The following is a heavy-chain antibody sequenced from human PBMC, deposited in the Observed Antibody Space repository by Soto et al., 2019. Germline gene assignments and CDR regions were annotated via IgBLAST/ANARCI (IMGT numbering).Heavy chain of an antibody. D-gene: IGHD2-21*02. V-gene: IGHV3-23*01. CDR1: GFTFSSYA. CDR3: AKQGVVVTAIDY. J-gene: IGHJ4*02. CDR2: ISASGARA. Sequence: GGSLRLSCAASGFTFSSYAMSWVRQAPGKGLEWVSAISASGARAYYADSVKGRFTFSRDNSKNTLYLQMNSLRAEDTAVYYCAKQGVVVTAIDYWGQGTLVTVSS.